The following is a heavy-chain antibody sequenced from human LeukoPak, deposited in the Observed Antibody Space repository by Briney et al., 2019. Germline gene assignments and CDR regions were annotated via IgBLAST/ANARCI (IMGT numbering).Heavy chain of an antibody. Sequence: ASVKVSCKASGYTFTSYYMHWVRQAPGQGLEWMGIINPNDGSTSHAQKFHGRVTMTRDTSTSTVYMELSSLRSEDTAVYYCARVRDGYNDAYDIWGQGTMVTVHS. D-gene: IGHD5-24*01. CDR2: INPNDGST. CDR1: GYTFTSYY. J-gene: IGHJ3*02. V-gene: IGHV1-46*01. CDR3: ARVRDGYNDAYDI.